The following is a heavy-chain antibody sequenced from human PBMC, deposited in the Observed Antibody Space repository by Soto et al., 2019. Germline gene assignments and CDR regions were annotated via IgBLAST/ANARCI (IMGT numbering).Heavy chain of an antibody. CDR1: GGSISSSNYY. CDR2: TGPT. V-gene: IGHV4-39*01. CDR3: ATYGGDTGRFDY. D-gene: IGHD4-17*01. Sequence: ETLSLTCTVSGGSISSSNYYWTWIRQPPGKGLEWIGTGPTYYNPSLNSRVTISVDTSKEQFSLKLSSVTAADTAVYYCATYGGDTGRFDYWGQGILVTVSS. J-gene: IGHJ4*02.